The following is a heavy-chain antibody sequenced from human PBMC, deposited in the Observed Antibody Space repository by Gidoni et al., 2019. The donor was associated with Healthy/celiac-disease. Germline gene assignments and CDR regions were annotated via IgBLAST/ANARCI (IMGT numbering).Heavy chain of an antibody. Sequence: EVQLVESGGGLVKPGGSLRLSCAASGFTFSKAWMNWVRQAPGKGLEWVGRIKSKTEGGTTDYAAPVKGRFTISRDDSKNTLYLQMNSLKTEDTAVYYCTTEMGLRDWGPEYDYVWGSYFGYWGQGTLVTVSS. CDR3: TTEMGLRDWGPEYDYVWGSYFGY. D-gene: IGHD3-16*01. CDR1: GFTFSKAW. J-gene: IGHJ4*02. CDR2: IKSKTEGGTT. V-gene: IGHV3-15*07.